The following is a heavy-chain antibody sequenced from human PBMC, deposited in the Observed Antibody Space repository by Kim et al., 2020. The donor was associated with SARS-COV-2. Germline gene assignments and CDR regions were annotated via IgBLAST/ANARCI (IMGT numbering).Heavy chain of an antibody. Sequence: QKFQGRVTMARDTSTSTGYMELSSLRSEDTAVYYCAREGDSSAYDDAFDIWGQGTMVTVSS. J-gene: IGHJ3*02. CDR3: AREGDSSAYDDAFDI. D-gene: IGHD3-22*01. V-gene: IGHV1-46*01.